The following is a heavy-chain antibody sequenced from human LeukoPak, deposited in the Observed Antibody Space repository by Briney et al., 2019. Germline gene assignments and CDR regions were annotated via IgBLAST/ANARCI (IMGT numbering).Heavy chain of an antibody. V-gene: IGHV4-59*08. CDR1: GGTLSTYH. CDR3: ARMTIRAYCSGDDCYEHAFDV. Sequence: SETLSLTFTVSGGTLSTYHWSWIRQPPGKGVDWIGYIYYCGSYNYNPSLQSRVTISVDTTENQFSLNLTSVTAADTAIYYCARMTIRAYCSGDDCYEHAFDVWGQGTMVTVSS. D-gene: IGHD2-21*02. CDR2: IYYCGSY. J-gene: IGHJ3*01.